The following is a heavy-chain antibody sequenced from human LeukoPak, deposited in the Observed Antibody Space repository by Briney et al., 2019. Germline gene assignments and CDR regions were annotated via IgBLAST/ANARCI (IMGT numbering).Heavy chain of an antibody. CDR2: IYYSGST. D-gene: IGHD4-23*01. CDR3: ARERDYGGTDDAFDI. J-gene: IGHJ3*02. CDR1: GYSISSGYY. V-gene: IGHV4-38-2*02. Sequence: SETLSLTCTVSGYSISSGYYWGWIRQPPGKGLEWIGYIYYSGSTNYNPSLKSRVTISVDTSKNQFSLKLSSVTAADTAVYYCARERDYGGTDDAFDIWGQGTMVTVSS.